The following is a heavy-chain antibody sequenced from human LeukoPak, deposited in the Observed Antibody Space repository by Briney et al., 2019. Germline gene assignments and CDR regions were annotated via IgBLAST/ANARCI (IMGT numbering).Heavy chain of an antibody. V-gene: IGHV3-23*01. J-gene: IGHJ5*02. CDR1: GFTFSSYA. Sequence: GGSLRLSCAASGFTFSSYAMSWVRQAPGKGLEWVSAISGSGGSTYYADSVKGRFTISRDNSKNTLYLQMNSLRAEDTAVYYCAKGPLYYYDSSGIDPWGQGTLVTVSS. CDR3: AKGPLYYYDSSGIDP. D-gene: IGHD3-22*01. CDR2: ISGSGGST.